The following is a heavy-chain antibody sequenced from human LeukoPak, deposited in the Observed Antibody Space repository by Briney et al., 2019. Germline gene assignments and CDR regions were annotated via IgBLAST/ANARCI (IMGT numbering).Heavy chain of an antibody. CDR3: AKTLVTSPIYNWYFDL. D-gene: IGHD4-11*01. Sequence: GGSLRLSCAGSGFTSSNYAMVWVRQAPGKGLDWVSGIYGDITFDADSVKGRFTISRDDSKNTLFLQMNSLRADGTALYYCAKTLVTSPIYNWYFDLWGRGTLVTVSS. J-gene: IGHJ2*01. V-gene: IGHV3-23*01. CDR2: IYGDIT. CDR1: GFTSSNYA.